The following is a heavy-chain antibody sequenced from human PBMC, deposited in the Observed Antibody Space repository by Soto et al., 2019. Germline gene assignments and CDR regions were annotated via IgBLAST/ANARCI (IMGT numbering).Heavy chain of an antibody. D-gene: IGHD1-26*01. V-gene: IGHV3-30-3*01. Sequence: QVQLVESGGGVVQPGRSLRLSCVASGFTFSNYVMHWVRRAPGKGLEWVAVVSFAGTNKYYPDSVKGRFTISRDNSRDTLSLEMHSLTAEDTAVYYCAREGPAVGYYGLEVWGQGTPVTVSP. CDR1: GFTFSNYV. CDR2: VSFAGTNK. CDR3: AREGPAVGYYGLEV. J-gene: IGHJ6*01.